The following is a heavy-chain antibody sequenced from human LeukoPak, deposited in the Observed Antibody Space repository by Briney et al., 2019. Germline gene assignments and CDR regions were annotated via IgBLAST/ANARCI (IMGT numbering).Heavy chain of an antibody. D-gene: IGHD6-13*01. CDR2: VYSSGNT. CDR3: ARDPPPYSSSSYYYMDV. J-gene: IGHJ6*03. CDR1: GFTVSSNY. V-gene: IGHV3-53*01. Sequence: GGSLRLSYAASGFTVSSNYMSWVRQAPGKGLEWVSVVYSSGNTYYADSVKGRFTISRDNSENMVYLQMNSLRAEDMAVYHCARDPPPYSSSSYYYMDVWGRGTTVTVSS.